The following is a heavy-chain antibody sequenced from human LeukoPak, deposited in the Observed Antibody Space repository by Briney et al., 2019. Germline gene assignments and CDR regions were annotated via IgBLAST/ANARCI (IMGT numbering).Heavy chain of an antibody. J-gene: IGHJ3*02. D-gene: IGHD4-17*01. CDR2: ISSSSSTI. V-gene: IGHV3-48*01. CDR3: ATDMTTVTGGAFDI. Sequence: GGSLRLSCAASGFTFSSYSMNWVRQAPGKGLEWVSYISSSSSTIYYADSVKGRFTISRDNAKNSLYLQMNSLRAEDTAVYYCATDMTTVTGGAFDIWGQGTMVTVSS. CDR1: GFTFSSYS.